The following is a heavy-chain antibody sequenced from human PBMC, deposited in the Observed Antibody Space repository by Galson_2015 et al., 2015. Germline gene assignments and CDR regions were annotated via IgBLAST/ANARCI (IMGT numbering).Heavy chain of an antibody. D-gene: IGHD3-10*01. J-gene: IGHJ4*02. Sequence: SVKVSCKASGYTFTSYAMHCVRQAPGQRLEWMGWINAGNGNTKYSQKFQGRVTITRDTSASTAYMELSSLRSEDTAVYYCARDAPWYYGSGSYLYWGQGTLVTVSS. CDR2: INAGNGNT. CDR1: GYTFTSYA. CDR3: ARDAPWYYGSGSYLY. V-gene: IGHV1-3*01.